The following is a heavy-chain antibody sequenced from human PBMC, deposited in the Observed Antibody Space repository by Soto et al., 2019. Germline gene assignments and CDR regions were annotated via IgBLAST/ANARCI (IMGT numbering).Heavy chain of an antibody. Sequence: KLAGTLCLTCTVSDGSISSYYCNWIGQTAGKGLEWIGYIYYSGSTNYNPSIKSRGTISVDTSKNQFCLKLSSVTVADTAVYYCARLGGGAFDFLGQGTMVIVSS. D-gene: IGHD3-16*01. J-gene: IGHJ3*01. CDR2: IYYSGST. CDR3: ARLGGGAFDF. V-gene: IGHV4-59*08. CDR1: DGSISSYY.